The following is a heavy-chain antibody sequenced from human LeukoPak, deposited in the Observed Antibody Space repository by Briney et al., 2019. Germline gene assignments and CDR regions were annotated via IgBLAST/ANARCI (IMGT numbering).Heavy chain of an antibody. J-gene: IGHJ4*02. CDR3: AKEVSYSSGPYYFDY. CDR2: ISGSGGST. CDR1: GFTFSSYA. Sequence: AGGSLRLSCAASGFTFSSYAMSWVRQAPGKGLEWVSAISGSGGSTYYADSVKGRFTISRDNSKNTLYLQMNSLRAEDTAVYYCAKEVSYSSGPYYFDYWGQGTLVTVSS. D-gene: IGHD6-19*01. V-gene: IGHV3-23*01.